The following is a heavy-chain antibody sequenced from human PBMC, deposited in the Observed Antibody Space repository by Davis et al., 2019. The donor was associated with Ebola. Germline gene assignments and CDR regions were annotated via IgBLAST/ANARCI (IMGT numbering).Heavy chain of an antibody. Sequence: PGGSLRLSCAASRFTFSSYGMHWVRQAPGKGPAWVAVISYDGSNKYYADSVKGRFTISRDNSKNTLYLQMDSLRAEDTAVYYCAKTSSQVAGTMSYYGMDVWGQGTTVTVSS. CDR1: RFTFSSYG. V-gene: IGHV3-30*18. J-gene: IGHJ6*02. D-gene: IGHD3-10*02. CDR3: AKTSSQVAGTMSYYGMDV. CDR2: ISYDGSNK.